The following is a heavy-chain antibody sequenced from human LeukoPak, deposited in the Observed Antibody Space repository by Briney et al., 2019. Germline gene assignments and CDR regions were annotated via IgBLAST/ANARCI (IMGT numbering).Heavy chain of an antibody. CDR3: ARHSGNSGYGGYFDS. V-gene: IGHV4-34*01. Sequence: SETLSLTCAVYGGSFSGYYWSWIRQPPGKGLEWIGEINHSGSTNYNPSLKSRVTISVDTSKNQFSLKLSSVTAADTAVYYCARHSGNSGYGGYFDSWGQGTLVTVSS. J-gene: IGHJ4*02. CDR2: INHSGST. CDR1: GGSFSGYY. D-gene: IGHD5-12*01.